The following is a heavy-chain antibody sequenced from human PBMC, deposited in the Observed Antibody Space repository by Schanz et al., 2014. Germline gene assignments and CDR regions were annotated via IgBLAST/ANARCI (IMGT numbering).Heavy chain of an antibody. CDR3: ARKMKLGVYGGKGHDSLDI. V-gene: IGHV3-48*01. CDR2: ISSSSSTR. Sequence: EVQLLESGGGLVQPGGSLRLSCAASGFTFSSYAMSWVRQAPGKGLEWVSYISSSSSTRYYADSVKGRFTMSRDNAKNSVFLQMNTLRAEDTAVYYCARKMKLGVYGGKGHDSLDIWGQGTMVTVSS. CDR1: GFTFSSYA. J-gene: IGHJ3*02. D-gene: IGHD4-17*01.